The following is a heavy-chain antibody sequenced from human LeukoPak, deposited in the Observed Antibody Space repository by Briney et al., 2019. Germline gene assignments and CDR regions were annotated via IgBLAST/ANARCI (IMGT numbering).Heavy chain of an antibody. CDR1: GFTFSNYW. J-gene: IGHJ3*02. CDR2: IKEDGSAK. CDR3: ARDSPTDAFDI. V-gene: IGHV3-7*01. Sequence: PGGSLRLSCAASGFTFSNYWMSWVRQAPVKGLEWVANIKEDGSAKYYVDSVKGRFTISRDNAKNSVYLQMNSLRADDTAVYYCARDSPTDAFDIWGQGTMVTVSS.